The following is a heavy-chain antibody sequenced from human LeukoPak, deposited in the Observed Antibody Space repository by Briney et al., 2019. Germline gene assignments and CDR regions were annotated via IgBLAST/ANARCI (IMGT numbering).Heavy chain of an antibody. CDR3: ARGLGATRAFDY. CDR2: IYSGGST. D-gene: IGHD1-26*01. J-gene: IGHJ4*02. Sequence: QTGGSLRLSCAASGFTFSSYGMHWVRQAPGKGLEWVSVIYSGGSTYYADSVKGRFTISRHNSKNTLYLQMNSLRAEDTAVYYCARGLGATRAFDYWGQGTLVTVSS. CDR1: GFTFSSYG. V-gene: IGHV3-NL1*01.